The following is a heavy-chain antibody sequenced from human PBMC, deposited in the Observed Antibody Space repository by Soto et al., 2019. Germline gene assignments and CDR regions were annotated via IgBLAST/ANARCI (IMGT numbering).Heavy chain of an antibody. Sequence: GGSLRLSCAASGFTFSSYSMNWVRQAPGKGLEWVSSISSSSSYIYYADSVKGRFTISRDNAKNSLYLQMNSLRAEDTAVYYCASGVVGSAEYYMDVWGKGTTVTVSS. J-gene: IGHJ6*03. CDR1: GFTFSSYS. CDR2: ISSSSSYI. V-gene: IGHV3-21*01. CDR3: ASGVVGSAEYYMDV. D-gene: IGHD1-26*01.